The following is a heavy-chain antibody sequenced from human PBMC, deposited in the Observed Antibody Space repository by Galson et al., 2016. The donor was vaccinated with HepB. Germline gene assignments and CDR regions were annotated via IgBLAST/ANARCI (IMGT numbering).Heavy chain of an antibody. D-gene: IGHD1/OR15-1a*01. J-gene: IGHJ4*02. CDR2: TYYRSTWNN. CDR1: GDSVSSITGV. V-gene: IGHV6-1*01. Sequence: CAISGDSVSSITGVWNWIRQTPSRGLEWLGRTYYRSTWNNHYAESVRGRIAINPDTSKNQFSLQLESVTPEDTGIYFCARDSPGNSVFDFWGQGTLVTVSS. CDR3: ARDSPGNSVFDF.